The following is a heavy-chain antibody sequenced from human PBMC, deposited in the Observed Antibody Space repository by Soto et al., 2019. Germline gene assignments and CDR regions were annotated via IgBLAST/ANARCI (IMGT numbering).Heavy chain of an antibody. V-gene: IGHV3-23*01. CDR2: ISGSGGST. J-gene: IGHJ4*02. CDR1: GFTFSNYA. Sequence: EVQLLESGGGLVQPGGSLRLSCAATGFTFSNYAVTWVRQAPGKGLEWVSTISGSGGSTYYADSVKGRVTISRDNSKNTRNLHMNSLRAADTAVYYCATDQGSSWYEIDFWGQGTLVTVSS. CDR3: ATDQGSSWYEIDF. D-gene: IGHD6-13*01.